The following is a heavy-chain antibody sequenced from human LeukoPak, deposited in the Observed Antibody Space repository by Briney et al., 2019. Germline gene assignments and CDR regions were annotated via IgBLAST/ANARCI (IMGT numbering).Heavy chain of an antibody. D-gene: IGHD3-10*01. CDR2: ISGSGGST. V-gene: IGHV3-23*01. CDR3: AKDDYGSGSYYFDY. Sequence: GGSLRLSCAASGFTFSSCAMSWVRQAPGKGLEWVSAISGSGGSTYYADSVKGRFTISRDNSKNTLYLQMNSLRAEDTAVYYCAKDDYGSGSYYFDYWGQGTLVTVSS. J-gene: IGHJ4*02. CDR1: GFTFSSCA.